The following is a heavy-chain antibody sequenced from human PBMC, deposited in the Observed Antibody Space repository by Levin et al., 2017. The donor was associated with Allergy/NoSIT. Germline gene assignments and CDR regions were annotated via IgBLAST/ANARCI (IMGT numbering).Heavy chain of an antibody. D-gene: IGHD4-23*01. J-gene: IGHJ4*02. CDR1: GFTFSSYA. CDR3: ARDINYGGNSFYY. Sequence: GESLKISCAASGFTFSSYAMHWVRQAPGKGLEWVAVISYDGSNKYYADSVKGRFTISRDNSKNTLYLQMNSLRAEDTAVYYCARDINYGGNSFYYWGQGTLVTVSS. CDR2: ISYDGSNK. V-gene: IGHV3-30*04.